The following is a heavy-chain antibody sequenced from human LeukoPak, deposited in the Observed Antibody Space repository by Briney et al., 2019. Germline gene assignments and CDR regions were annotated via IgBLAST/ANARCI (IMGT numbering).Heavy chain of an antibody. D-gene: IGHD5-18*01. CDR3: AREDTAMVGVDY. Sequence: SETLSLTCAVYGGSFGGYYWSWIRQPPGKGLEWIGEINHSGSTNYNPSLKSRVTISVDTSKNQFSLKLSSVTAADTAVYYCAREDTAMVGVDYWGQGTLVTVSS. CDR2: INHSGST. J-gene: IGHJ4*02. V-gene: IGHV4-34*01. CDR1: GGSFGGYY.